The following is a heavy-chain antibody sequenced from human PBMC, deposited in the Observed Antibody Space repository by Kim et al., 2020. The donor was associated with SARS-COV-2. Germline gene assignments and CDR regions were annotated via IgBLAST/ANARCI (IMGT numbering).Heavy chain of an antibody. Sequence: ASVKVSCKASGDTFTTLGFSWIRQAPGQGLEWLGWISAHTGNTNSAQKFRGRLTLTTDTSTSTAFLELRNLASDDTAVYYCARDDALSPLYSPNRPFDYLGQGSLVTASS. V-gene: IGHV1-18*01. D-gene: IGHD5-12*01. CDR1: GDTFTTLG. J-gene: IGHJ4*02. CDR2: ISAHTGNT. CDR3: ARDDALSPLYSPNRPFDY.